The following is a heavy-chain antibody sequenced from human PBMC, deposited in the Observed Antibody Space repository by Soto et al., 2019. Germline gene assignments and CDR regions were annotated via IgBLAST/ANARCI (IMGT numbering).Heavy chain of an antibody. J-gene: IGHJ1*01. V-gene: IGHV3-30*18. Sequence: QVQLVESGGGVVQPGRSLRLSCAASGFTFSSYGMHWVRQAPGKGLEWVAVISHDGSNKYYADSVKGRFTISRDNSKNTLYLQMDSLSAEDAAVYYCAQSLVATGTGDFQHWGQGTLVTVSP. D-gene: IGHD5-12*01. CDR2: ISHDGSNK. CDR1: GFTFSSYG. CDR3: AQSLVATGTGDFQH.